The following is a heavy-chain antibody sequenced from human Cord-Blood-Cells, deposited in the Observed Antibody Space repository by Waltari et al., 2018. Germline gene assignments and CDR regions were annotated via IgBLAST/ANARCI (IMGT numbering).Heavy chain of an antibody. D-gene: IGHD1-1*01. CDR2: ISWNSGSI. Sequence: DDYAMHWVRQAPGKGLEWVSGISWNSGSIGYADSVKGRFTISRDNAKNSLYLQMNSLRAEDTALYYCAKDNFAFDIWGQGTMVTVSS. J-gene: IGHJ3*02. V-gene: IGHV3-9*01. CDR1: DDYA. CDR3: AKDNFAFDI.